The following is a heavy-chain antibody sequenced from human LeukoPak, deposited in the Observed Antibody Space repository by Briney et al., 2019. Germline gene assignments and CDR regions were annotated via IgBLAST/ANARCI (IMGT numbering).Heavy chain of an antibody. CDR1: GYTFTSYY. CDR2: INPSGGST. CDR3: ARDGGSYRKGAYYFDY. D-gene: IGHD1-26*01. V-gene: IGHV1-46*01. Sequence: GASVKVSCKASGYTFTSYYMHWVRQAPGQGLEWMGIINPSGGSTSYAQKFQGRVTMPRDTSTSTVYMELSSLRSEDTAVYYCARDGGSYRKGAYYFDYWGQGTLVTVSS. J-gene: IGHJ4*02.